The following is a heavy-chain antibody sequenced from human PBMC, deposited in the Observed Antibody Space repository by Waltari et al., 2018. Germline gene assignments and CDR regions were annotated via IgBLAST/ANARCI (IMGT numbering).Heavy chain of an antibody. Sequence: QLQLQESGPGLVKPSETLSLTCTVSGGSISSSSYYWGWIRQPPGKGLEWIGSIYYSGSTYYNPSLKSRVTISVDTSKNQFSLKLSSVTAADTAVYYCARRWGLCWFDPWGQGTLVTVSS. D-gene: IGHD3-10*02. V-gene: IGHV4-39*07. CDR3: ARRWGLCWFDP. CDR2: IYYSGST. CDR1: GGSISSSSYY. J-gene: IGHJ5*02.